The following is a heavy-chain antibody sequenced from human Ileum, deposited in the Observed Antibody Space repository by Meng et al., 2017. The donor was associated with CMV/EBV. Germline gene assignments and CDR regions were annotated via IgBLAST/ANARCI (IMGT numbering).Heavy chain of an antibody. D-gene: IGHD5-18*01. CDR1: GFTVSSNY. CDR2: IYSGGST. CDR3: ARSQSVDTAMADYYYYYGMDV. J-gene: IGHJ6*02. Sequence: LKISCAASGFTVSSNYMSWVRQAPGKGLEWVSVIYSGGSTYYADSVKGRFTISRDNSKNTLYLQMNSLRAEDTAVYYCARSQSVDTAMADYYYYYGMDVWGQGTTVTVSS. V-gene: IGHV3-66*02.